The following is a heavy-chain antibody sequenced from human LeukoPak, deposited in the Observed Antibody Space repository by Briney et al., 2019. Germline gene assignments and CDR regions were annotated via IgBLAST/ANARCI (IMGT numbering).Heavy chain of an antibody. V-gene: IGHV1-18*01. CDR3: ARGSTPGSVAGNY. CDR2: ISAYNGNT. Sequence: GSSVKVSCKASGGTFSSHAINWVRQAPGQGLEWMGWISAYNGNTNYAQKLQGRVTMTTDTSTSTAYMELRSLRSDGTAVYYCARGSTPGSVAGNYWGQGTLVTVSS. D-gene: IGHD6-19*01. CDR1: GGTFSSHA. J-gene: IGHJ4*02.